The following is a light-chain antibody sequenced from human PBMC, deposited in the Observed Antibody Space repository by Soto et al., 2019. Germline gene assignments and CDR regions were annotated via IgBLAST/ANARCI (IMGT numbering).Light chain of an antibody. CDR3: AAWDDSLNGPFYV. J-gene: IGLJ1*01. CDR1: SPNIGSNT. V-gene: IGLV1-44*01. Sequence: QSSLTQPPSASGTPWQRVTISCSGSSPNIGSNTVNWYQQLPGTAPKLLIYSNNQRPSGVPDRFSGSKSGTSASLAISGLQSEEEADYYCAAWDDSLNGPFYVFGTGTKVTVL. CDR2: SNN.